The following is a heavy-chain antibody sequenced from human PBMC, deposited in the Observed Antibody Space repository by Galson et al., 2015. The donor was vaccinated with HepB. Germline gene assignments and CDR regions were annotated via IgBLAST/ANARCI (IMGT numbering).Heavy chain of an antibody. CDR1: GFTFSSYA. V-gene: IGHV3-23*01. J-gene: IGHJ4*02. Sequence: SLRLSCAASGFTFSSYAMTWVRQAPGKGLEWVSTITGSGGRTYNADSVKGRFTISRDNSKNTLYLQMKSLKTEDTAVYYCTRMGDFSGYSSKWGQGTLVTVSS. D-gene: IGHD5-12*01. CDR3: TRMGDFSGYSSK. CDR2: ITGSGGRT.